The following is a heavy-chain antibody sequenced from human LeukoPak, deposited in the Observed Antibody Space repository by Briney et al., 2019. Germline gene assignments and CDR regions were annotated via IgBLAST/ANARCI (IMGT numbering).Heavy chain of an antibody. V-gene: IGHV5-51*01. CDR2: IYPGDSDT. J-gene: IGHJ4*02. CDR1: GYSFTSYW. Sequence: GESLKISCKGSGYSFTSYWIGWVRQMPGKGLEWMGIIYPGDSDTRYSPCFQGQVTISADKSISTAYLQWSSLKASDTAMYYCARHYDSSGYYRPGLGYFDYWGQGTLVTVSS. D-gene: IGHD3-22*01. CDR3: ARHYDSSGYYRPGLGYFDY.